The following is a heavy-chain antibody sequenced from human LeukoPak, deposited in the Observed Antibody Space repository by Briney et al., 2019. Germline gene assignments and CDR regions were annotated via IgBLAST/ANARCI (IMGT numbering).Heavy chain of an antibody. V-gene: IGHV4-61*02. CDR3: ASAYYDSSGFNWFDP. D-gene: IGHD3-22*01. Sequence: SQTLSLTCTVSGGSISSGSYYWSWIRQPAGKGLEWIGRIYTSGSTNYNPSLKSRVTISVDTSKNQFSLKLSSVTAADTAVYYCASAYYDSSGFNWFDPWGQGTLVTVSS. J-gene: IGHJ5*02. CDR1: GGSISSGSYY. CDR2: IYTSGST.